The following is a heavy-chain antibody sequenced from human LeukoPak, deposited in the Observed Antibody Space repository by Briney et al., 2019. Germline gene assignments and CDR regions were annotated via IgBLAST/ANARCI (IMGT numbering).Heavy chain of an antibody. D-gene: IGHD2-2*01. CDR3: VRIYCTSTSCYGDSYYGMDV. CDR1: GDSISSSRHS. V-gene: IGHV4-39*01. Sequence: PSETLSLTCTVSGDSISSSRHSWSWIRQPPGKGLEWIGSISYSGSTYYNPSLKTRVTMSVDTSENQFSLKLSSVTAADSTVYYCVRIYCTSTSCYGDSYYGMDVWGQGTTVTVSS. J-gene: IGHJ6*02. CDR2: ISYSGST.